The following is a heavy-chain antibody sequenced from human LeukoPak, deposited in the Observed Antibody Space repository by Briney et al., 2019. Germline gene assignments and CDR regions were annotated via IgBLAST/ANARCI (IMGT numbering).Heavy chain of an antibody. CDR1: GFTFSSYD. J-gene: IGHJ4*02. CDR2: IGTAGDT. Sequence: GGSLRLSCAASGFTFSSYDVHWVRQATGKGLEWVSAIGTAGDTYYPGSVKGRFTISRENAKNSLYLQMNSLRAGDTAVYYCVKEGGHQIPFDYWGQGTLVTVSS. D-gene: IGHD1-26*01. CDR3: VKEGGHQIPFDY. V-gene: IGHV3-13*01.